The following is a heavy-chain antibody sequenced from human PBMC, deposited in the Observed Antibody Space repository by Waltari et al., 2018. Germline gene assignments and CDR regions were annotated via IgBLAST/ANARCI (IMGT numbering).Heavy chain of an antibody. J-gene: IGHJ4*02. CDR1: GFTFSDSG. D-gene: IGHD2-2*01. CDR3: TRGYCSSTSCYLDY. CDR2: IRDKANNYAT. V-gene: IGHV3-73*02. Sequence: ELQLVESGGGLVQLGGSLKLSCAASGFTFSDSGLTWVRQASGKGLEWVGRIRDKANNYATAYAASVQGRFTISRDDSKNTAYLQMNSLKTEDTAMYYCTRGYCSSTSCYLDYWGQGTLVTVSS.